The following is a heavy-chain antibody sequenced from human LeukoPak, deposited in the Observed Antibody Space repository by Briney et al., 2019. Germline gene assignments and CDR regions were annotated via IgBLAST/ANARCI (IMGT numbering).Heavy chain of an antibody. D-gene: IGHD2-2*02. J-gene: IGHJ4*02. CDR2: VVVGSGDT. CDR1: GFTVTTSA. V-gene: IGHV1-58*01. Sequence: SVKVSCKASGFTVTTSAVLWVRQTRGQRPEWIGWVVVGSGDTNFAQKFKERVTITCDMSTTTVYLDLSSLTSEDTAVYYCAAVGADIPVDFWSQGTLVTVSS. CDR3: AAVGADIPVDF.